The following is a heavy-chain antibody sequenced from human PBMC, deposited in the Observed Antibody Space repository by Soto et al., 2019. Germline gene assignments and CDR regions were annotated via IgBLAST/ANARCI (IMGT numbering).Heavy chain of an antibody. CDR1: GYTFTSYS. Sequence: QVPLVQSGAEVKKPGASVKVSCKASGYTFTSYSMHWVRQAPGQRLEWMGWINAGNGHTKYSQKFQDRVTITRDTSASTAYMELSSLRSEDTAVYFCARDPCSGGTCYNNWFDPWGQGTLVTVSS. V-gene: IGHV1-3*01. CDR2: INAGNGHT. D-gene: IGHD2-15*01. CDR3: ARDPCSGGTCYNNWFDP. J-gene: IGHJ5*02.